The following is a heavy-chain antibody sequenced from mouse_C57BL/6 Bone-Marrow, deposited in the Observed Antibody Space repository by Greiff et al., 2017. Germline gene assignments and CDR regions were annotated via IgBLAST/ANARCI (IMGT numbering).Heavy chain of an antibody. CDR2: IDPSDSYT. J-gene: IGHJ2*01. CDR1: GYTFTSYW. V-gene: IGHV1-59*01. CDR3: AREADRSTIDY. Sequence: QVQLQQPGAELVRPGTSVKLSCKASGYTFTSYWMRWVKQRPGQGLEWIGVIDPSDSYTNYNQEFKGKATLTVDTSSSTAYMQLSSVTSEDSAVYYCAREADRSTIDYWGQGTTLTVSS. D-gene: IGHD2-14*01.